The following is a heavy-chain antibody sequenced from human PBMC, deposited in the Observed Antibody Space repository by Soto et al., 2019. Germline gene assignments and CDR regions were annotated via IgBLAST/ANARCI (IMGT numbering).Heavy chain of an antibody. J-gene: IGHJ1*01. CDR3: AIVRVVRWLQFYFQF. Sequence: GGSLRLSCAASGFAFSSYGMHWVRQAPGKGLEWVAVISYDGSNKYYADSVKGRFTISRDNSKNTLYLQMNSLRAEDTAVYYCAIVRVVRWLQFYFQFWGQGTLVTVSS. D-gene: IGHD5-12*01. V-gene: IGHV3-30*03. CDR1: GFAFSSYG. CDR2: ISYDGSNK.